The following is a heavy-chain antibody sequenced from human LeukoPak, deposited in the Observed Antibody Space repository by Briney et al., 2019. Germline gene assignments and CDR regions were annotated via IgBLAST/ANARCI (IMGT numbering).Heavy chain of an antibody. CDR2: IYPGDSDT. D-gene: IGHD3-22*01. CDR1: GSRFTSYW. Sequence: GESLKISRKGSGSRFTSYWIGWVRQMPGKGLEWMGIIYPGDSDTRYSPSFQGQVTISADKSISTAYLQWSSLKASDTAMYYCARRLYYYDSSGYPGGFDPWGQGTLVTVSS. CDR3: ARRLYYYDSSGYPGGFDP. J-gene: IGHJ5*02. V-gene: IGHV5-51*01.